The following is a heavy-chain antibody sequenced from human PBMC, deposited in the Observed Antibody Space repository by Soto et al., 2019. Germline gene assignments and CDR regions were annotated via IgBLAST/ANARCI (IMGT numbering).Heavy chain of an antibody. CDR2: INPNSGGT. V-gene: IGHV1-2*02. Sequence: ASAKVSCKASGYTFTGYYMHWVRQAPGQGLEWMGWINPNSGGTNYAQKFQGRVTMTRDTSISTAYMELSRLRSDDTAVYYCARDQYGEMATSPFDYWGQGTLVTVSS. D-gene: IGHD3-10*01. CDR3: ARDQYGEMATSPFDY. CDR1: GYTFTGYY. J-gene: IGHJ4*02.